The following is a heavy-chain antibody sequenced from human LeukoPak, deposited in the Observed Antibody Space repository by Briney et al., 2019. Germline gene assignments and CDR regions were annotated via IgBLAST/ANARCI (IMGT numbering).Heavy chain of an antibody. D-gene: IGHD3-10*01. Sequence: GGSLRLSCAASGFTFDDYAMHWVRQAPGKGLEWVSGISWNSGSIGYADSVKGRFTISRDNAKNSLYLQMNSLRAEDTALYYCARDHYGSGSYLDYWGQGTLVTVSS. CDR2: ISWNSGSI. J-gene: IGHJ4*02. V-gene: IGHV3-9*01. CDR1: GFTFDDYA. CDR3: ARDHYGSGSYLDY.